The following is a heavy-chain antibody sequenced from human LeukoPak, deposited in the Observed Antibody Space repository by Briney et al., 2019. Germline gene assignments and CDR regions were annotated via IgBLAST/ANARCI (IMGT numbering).Heavy chain of an antibody. J-gene: IGHJ4*02. CDR2: IYSSGNT. V-gene: IGHV4-39*01. D-gene: IGHD1-26*01. CDR3: AKSGGSGLIDY. CDR1: GGSISSSSYY. Sequence: SETLSLTCTVSGGSISSSSYYWGWIRQPPGKGLEWIGNIYSSGNTYYNASLKSRVTIYIDTSKNQFSLNLSSVTAADTAVYYCAKSGGSGLIDYWGQGTLVTVSS.